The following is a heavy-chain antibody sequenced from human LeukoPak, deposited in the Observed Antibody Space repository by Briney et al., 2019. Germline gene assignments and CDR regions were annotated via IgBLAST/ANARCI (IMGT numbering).Heavy chain of an antibody. CDR2: VKKDASEK. CDR1: GFTFSNNW. CDR3: AKDTAHPWELLIRTPNGVDY. D-gene: IGHD1-26*01. J-gene: IGHJ4*02. Sequence: PGGSLRLSCAASGFTFSNNWMTWVRQAPGKGLEWVASVKKDASEKYYADSVKGRFTISRDNSKNTLYLQMNSLRAEDTAVYYCAKDTAHPWELLIRTPNGVDYWGQGTLVTVSS. V-gene: IGHV3-7*01.